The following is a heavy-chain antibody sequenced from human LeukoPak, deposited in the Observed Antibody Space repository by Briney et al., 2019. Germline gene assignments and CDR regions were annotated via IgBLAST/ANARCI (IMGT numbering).Heavy chain of an antibody. CDR2: IYTSGST. Sequence: SETLSLTCTVSGGSISSSSYYWGWIRQPAGKGLEWIGRIYTSGSTNYNPSLKSRVTMSVDTSKNQFSLKLSSVTAADTAVYYCARWVVAAGFGPWGQGTLVTVSS. CDR3: ARWVVAAGFGP. D-gene: IGHD2-15*01. CDR1: GGSISSSSYY. V-gene: IGHV4-61*02. J-gene: IGHJ5*02.